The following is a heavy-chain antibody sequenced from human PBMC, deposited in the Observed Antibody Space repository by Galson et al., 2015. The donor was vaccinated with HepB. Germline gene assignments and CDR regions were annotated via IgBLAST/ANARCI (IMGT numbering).Heavy chain of an antibody. CDR2: INPSGGST. Sequence: SVKVSCKASGYKFTSYYMHWVRQAPGQGLEWMGIINPSGGSTDYAQKFRGRLTITRDTSTSTVFMELSSLRPEDTAVYHCARGVLLWDGPDYWGQGTLVTVSS. CDR3: ARGVLLWDGPDY. V-gene: IGHV1-46*01. CDR1: GYKFTSYY. D-gene: IGHD3-10*01. J-gene: IGHJ4*02.